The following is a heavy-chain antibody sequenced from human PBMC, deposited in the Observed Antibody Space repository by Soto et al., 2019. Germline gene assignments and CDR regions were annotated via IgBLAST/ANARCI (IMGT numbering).Heavy chain of an antibody. V-gene: IGHV1-69*12. CDR1: GGTFGNSA. J-gene: IGHJ5*02. CDR2: IVPMFGTA. Sequence: QVQLVQSGAEVKKPGSSVNVSCKTSGGTFGNSAVTWVRQAPGQGLEWLGGIVPMFGTANYAQKFQGRVTITAGESTITAYMELNSLKTDDTAVYYCAREGDPQSAFWSGPLGGGRFDPWGQGTLVTVSS. CDR3: AREGDPQSAFWSGPLGGGRFDP. D-gene: IGHD3-3*01.